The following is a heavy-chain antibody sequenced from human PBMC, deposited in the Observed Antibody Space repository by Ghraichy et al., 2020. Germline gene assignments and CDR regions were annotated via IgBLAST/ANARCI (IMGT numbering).Heavy chain of an antibody. CDR2: IYYSGST. Sequence: SETLSLTCTVSGGSISSSSYYWGWIRQPPGKGLEWIGSIYYSGSTYYNPSLKSRVTISVDTSKNQFSLKLSSVTAADTAVYYCARLRDYGDYGRKVTYYYYYGMDVWGQGTTVTVSS. CDR1: GGSISSSSYY. J-gene: IGHJ6*02. V-gene: IGHV4-39*01. CDR3: ARLRDYGDYGRKVTYYYYYGMDV. D-gene: IGHD4-17*01.